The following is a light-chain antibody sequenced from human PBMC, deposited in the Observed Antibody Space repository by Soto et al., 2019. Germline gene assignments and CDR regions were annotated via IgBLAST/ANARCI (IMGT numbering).Light chain of an antibody. CDR1: QSFRSN. CDR2: AAS. V-gene: IGKV3-15*01. J-gene: IGKJ1*01. CDR3: QQYNNWPPWT. Sequence: EIVMTQSPATLSVSPGERATLSCRASQSFRSNLAWYQQKPGQAPRLLIFAASTRATGVPARFSGSVSGTEFTLTISSLQSEDFAVYYCQQYNNWPPWTFGQGTKVDI.